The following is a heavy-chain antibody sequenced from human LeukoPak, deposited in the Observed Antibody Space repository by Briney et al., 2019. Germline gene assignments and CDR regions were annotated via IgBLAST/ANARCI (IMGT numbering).Heavy chain of an antibody. V-gene: IGHV1-2*02. CDR1: GYTFTGYY. J-gene: IGHJ3*02. CDR3: ASYRINYYGSTGVINAFDI. Sequence: GVSVKVSCKASGYTFTGYYMHWVRQAPGQGLEWMGWINPNSGGTNYAQKFQGRVTMTRDTSISTAYMELSRLRSDDTAVYYCASYRINYYGSTGVINAFDIWGQGTMVTVSS. D-gene: IGHD3-10*01. CDR2: INPNSGGT.